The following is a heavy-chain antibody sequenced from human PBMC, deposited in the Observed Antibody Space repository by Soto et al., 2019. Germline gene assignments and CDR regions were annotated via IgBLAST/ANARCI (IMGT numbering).Heavy chain of an antibody. CDR1: VVSISSYY. Sequence: SETLSLTCTVSVVSISSYYWSWIRQPPGKGLEWIGYIHYSGSTKYNPSLKSRVSISVDTSKSQFSLKLSSVTAADTAVYYCARVGWTTVGYYFDYWGQGALVTVSS. CDR2: IHYSGST. J-gene: IGHJ4*02. CDR3: ARVGWTTVGYYFDY. V-gene: IGHV4-59*13. D-gene: IGHD4-17*01.